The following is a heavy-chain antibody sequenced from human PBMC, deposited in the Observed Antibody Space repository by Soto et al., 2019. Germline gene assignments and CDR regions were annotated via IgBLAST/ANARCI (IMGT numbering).Heavy chain of an antibody. CDR3: TTHRGEVYCGAGGDY. J-gene: IGHJ4*02. CDR2: IIPIFGTA. Sequence: QVQLVQSGAEVKKPGTSVKVSCKASGFTFSSYAISWVRQAPGQGLEWMGGIIPIFGTAYYAQKVEGRVTITEDESTRTAYMEESSKRSEDPAVYYRTTHRGEVYCGAGGDYWGQGTLVTVSS. D-gene: IGHD2-8*02. V-gene: IGHV1-69*12. CDR1: GFTFSSYA.